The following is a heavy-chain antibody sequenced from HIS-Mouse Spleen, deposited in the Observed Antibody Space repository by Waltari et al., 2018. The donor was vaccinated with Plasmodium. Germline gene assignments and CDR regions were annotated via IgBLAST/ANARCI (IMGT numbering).Heavy chain of an antibody. CDR2: IRYEGSNK. D-gene: IGHD2-8*01. Sequence: QVQLVESGGGVVQPGRSLRLSCAASGFTFSSYGMHWVRQAPGKGLEWGGVIRYEGSNKYYADSVKGRFTISRDNSKNTLYLQMNSLRAEDTAVYYCAKVAQGTRDAFDIWGQGTMVTVSS. J-gene: IGHJ3*02. V-gene: IGHV3-33*06. CDR3: AKVAQGTRDAFDI. CDR1: GFTFSSYG.